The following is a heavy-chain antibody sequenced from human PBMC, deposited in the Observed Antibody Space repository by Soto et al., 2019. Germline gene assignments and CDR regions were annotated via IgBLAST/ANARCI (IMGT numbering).Heavy chain of an antibody. J-gene: IGHJ4*02. V-gene: IGHV4-59*01. D-gene: IGHD6-13*01. Sequence: SETLSLTCTVSGGSISSNYWTWIRQPPGKGLEWIGYVYNSASTNYNPSLKSRVTISEDTSKSKFSLKVNSMTAADTAVYYCARYRREAVAGYTLDNWGQGILVTAPQ. CDR1: GGSISSNY. CDR3: ARYRREAVAGYTLDN. CDR2: VYNSAST.